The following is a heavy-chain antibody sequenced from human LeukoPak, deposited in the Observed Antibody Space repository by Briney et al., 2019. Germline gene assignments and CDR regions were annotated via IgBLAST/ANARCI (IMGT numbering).Heavy chain of an antibody. J-gene: IGHJ4*02. Sequence: SETLSLTCTVSGYSISSGYYWGWIRQPPGKGLEWIGSIYHSGSTYYNPSLKSRVTISVDASKNQFSLKLSSVTAADTAVYYCARHVRSWYYFDYWGQGTLVTVSS. CDR3: ARHVRSWYYFDY. D-gene: IGHD4-17*01. CDR2: IYHSGST. V-gene: IGHV4-38-2*02. CDR1: GYSISSGYY.